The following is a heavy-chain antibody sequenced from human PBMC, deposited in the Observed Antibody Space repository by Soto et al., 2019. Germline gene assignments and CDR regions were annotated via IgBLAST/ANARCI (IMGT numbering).Heavy chain of an antibody. V-gene: IGHV4-30-4*01. CDR2: IYYSGST. CDR1: GGSINSGDYY. D-gene: IGHD4-17*01. Sequence: QVQLQESGPGLVKPSQTLSLTCTVSGGSINSGDYYWSWIRQPPGKGLEWIGYIYYSGSTYYNPPLSSRVTLSIDTSKNHFFLNLSSVTAADTAVHYCARIGLTTALLWGQGTMVTVSS. CDR3: ARIGLTTALL. J-gene: IGHJ4*02.